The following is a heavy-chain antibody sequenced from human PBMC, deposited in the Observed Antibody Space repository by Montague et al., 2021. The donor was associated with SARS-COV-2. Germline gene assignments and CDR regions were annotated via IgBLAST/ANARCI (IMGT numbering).Heavy chain of an antibody. CDR3: ARAVVGAKTATIES. J-gene: IGHJ4*02. Sequence: SETLSLTCTVSGGSINNSFWGWIRQSPGKGLEWVGYMHSTGSTAXXPSXXXRVIISVDTSKTQISLKLSSLSAADTALYYCARAVVGAKTATIESWGQGTLVTVSS. D-gene: IGHD2-15*01. V-gene: IGHV4-59*01. CDR2: MHSTGST. CDR1: GGSINNSF.